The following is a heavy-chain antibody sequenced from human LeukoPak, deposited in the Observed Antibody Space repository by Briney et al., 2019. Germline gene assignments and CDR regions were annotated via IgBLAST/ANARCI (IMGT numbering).Heavy chain of an antibody. Sequence: ASVKVSCMSSGYTFTGYYIHWVRQAPGQGLEWMGWINPNSGGTNYAQKFQGRVTMTRDTSISTAYMELSRLRSDDTAVYYCAMAGTLYYYYMDVWGKGTTVTVSS. J-gene: IGHJ6*03. D-gene: IGHD6-19*01. CDR3: AMAGTLYYYYMDV. V-gene: IGHV1-2*02. CDR1: GYTFTGYY. CDR2: INPNSGGT.